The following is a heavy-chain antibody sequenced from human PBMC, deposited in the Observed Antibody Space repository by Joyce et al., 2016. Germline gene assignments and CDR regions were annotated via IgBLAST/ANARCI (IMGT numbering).Heavy chain of an antibody. J-gene: IGHJ1*01. Sequence: VQLVQSGAEVKEPGASVKVSCRTSGYAYTTYDIFWVRQATGQGHEWMGWMNPNSGNTVYCEKFQGRVTMTRDTSIGTAFMELSSLTSDYTAVYFCARCSTSTWFKYLQHWGQGTLVTVSS. V-gene: IGHV1-8*01. D-gene: IGHD2-2*01. CDR2: MNPNSGNT. CDR1: GYAYTTYD. CDR3: ARCSTSTWFKYLQH.